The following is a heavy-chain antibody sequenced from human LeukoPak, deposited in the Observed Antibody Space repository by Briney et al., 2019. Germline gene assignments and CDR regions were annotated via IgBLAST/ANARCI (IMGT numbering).Heavy chain of an antibody. V-gene: IGHV4-30-2*01. CDR1: GGSISSGGYS. D-gene: IGHD3-10*01. CDR2: IYHSGST. Sequence: SETLSLTCAVSGGSISSGGYSWSWIRQPPGKGLEWIGYIYHSGSTYYNPSPKSRVTISVDTSKNQFSLKLSSVTAADTAVYYCARSPVGVRGVRWRARYFDYWGQGTLVTVSS. J-gene: IGHJ4*02. CDR3: ARSPVGVRGVRWRARYFDY.